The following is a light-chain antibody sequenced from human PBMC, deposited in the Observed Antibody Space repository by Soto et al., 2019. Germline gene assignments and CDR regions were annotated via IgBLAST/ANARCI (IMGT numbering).Light chain of an antibody. CDR2: GAS. CDR3: QQYGNSPA. J-gene: IGKJ4*02. V-gene: IGKV3-20*01. Sequence: EIVLTQSPGTLSLSPGERATLSCRASQSVSSSYLAWYQQKPGQAPRLLIYGASSRATGIPDRFSGSGSGTDLTITISRLEAEDFAVYYCQQYGNSPAFGGGTKVEIK. CDR1: QSVSSSY.